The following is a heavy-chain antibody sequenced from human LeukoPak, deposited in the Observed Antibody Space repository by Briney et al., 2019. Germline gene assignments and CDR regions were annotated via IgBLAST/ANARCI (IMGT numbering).Heavy chain of an antibody. CDR2: IYYSGST. D-gene: IGHD2-15*01. Sequence: SETLSLTCTVSGGSISSSSYYWGWIRQPPGKGLEWIGSIYYSGSTYYNPSLKSRVTISVDTSKNQFSLKLSSVTAADTAVYYCARGRYCSGGSCYRYTMEAKGAFDIWGQGTMVTVSS. CDR1: GGSISSSSYY. V-gene: IGHV4-39*01. CDR3: ARGRYCSGGSCYRYTMEAKGAFDI. J-gene: IGHJ3*02.